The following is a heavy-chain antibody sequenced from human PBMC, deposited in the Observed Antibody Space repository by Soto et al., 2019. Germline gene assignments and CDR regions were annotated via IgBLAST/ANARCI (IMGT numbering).Heavy chain of an antibody. Sequence: SETLSLTSTVTCGYISPANYFWGWIRHPPGKGLEWIGTIYYKGTTYYNSSLKSRVTISVDTSKNQFSLKLNSVTAADTAVYYCAKYVLLTGNCFDPWGQVTLVTVSS. D-gene: IGHD3-9*01. CDR3: AKYVLLTGNCFDP. CDR1: CGYISPANYF. CDR2: IYYKGTT. V-gene: IGHV4-39*01. J-gene: IGHJ5*02.